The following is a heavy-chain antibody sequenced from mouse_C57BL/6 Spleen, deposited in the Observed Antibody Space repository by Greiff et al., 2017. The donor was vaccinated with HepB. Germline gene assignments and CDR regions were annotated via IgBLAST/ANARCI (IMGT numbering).Heavy chain of an antibody. CDR3: ARLVYYDYDDAMDY. D-gene: IGHD2-4*01. J-gene: IGHJ4*01. V-gene: IGHV1-80*01. CDR2: IYPGDGDT. CDR1: GYAFSSYW. Sequence: QVQLKQSGAELVKPGASVKISCKASGYAFSSYWMNWVKQRPGKGLEWIGQIYPGDGDTNYNGKFKGKATLTADKSSSTAYMQLSSLTSEDSAVYFCARLVYYDYDDAMDYWGQGTSVTVSS.